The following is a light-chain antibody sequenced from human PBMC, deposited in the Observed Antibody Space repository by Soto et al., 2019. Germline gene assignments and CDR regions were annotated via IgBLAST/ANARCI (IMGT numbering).Light chain of an antibody. J-gene: IGKJ5*01. V-gene: IGKV3-20*01. Sequence: ESVLTQSPGTLSLSPGERVTLSCRASQSISSNYLAWYQQKPGQAPRLLIYGASTRATGIPDRFSGGGSGTDFSLTISRLDPEDFAVYYCQQYSSSPITFGQGTRLENK. CDR1: QSISSNY. CDR3: QQYSSSPIT. CDR2: GAS.